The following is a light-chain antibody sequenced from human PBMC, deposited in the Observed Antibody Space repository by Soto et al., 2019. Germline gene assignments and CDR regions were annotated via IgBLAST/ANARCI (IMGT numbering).Light chain of an antibody. CDR3: QYRFSWT. CDR1: QSISEF. V-gene: IGKV3-11*01. CDR2: EAS. Sequence: EIVLTQSPATLSLSPGERATLSCRASQSISEFLAWFQQKPGQAPRLLINEASTRAAGVPARFSGSGSGTDFTLTISSLEAEDFALYYCQYRFSWTFGQGTRVEI. J-gene: IGKJ1*01.